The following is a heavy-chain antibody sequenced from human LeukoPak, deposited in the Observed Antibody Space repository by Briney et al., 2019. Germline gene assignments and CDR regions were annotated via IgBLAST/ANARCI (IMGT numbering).Heavy chain of an antibody. J-gene: IGHJ5*02. D-gene: IGHD3-10*01. V-gene: IGHV1-18*03. CDR3: ARNNGVLWFGEGIWFDP. CDR2: ISAYNGNT. CDR1: GYTFTSYG. Sequence: GASVKVSCKASGYTFTSYGISWVRQAPGQGLEWMGWISAYNGNTNYAQKLQGRVTMTTDTSTSTAYMELRSLRSDDMAVYYCARNNGVLWFGEGIWFDPWGQGTLVTVSS.